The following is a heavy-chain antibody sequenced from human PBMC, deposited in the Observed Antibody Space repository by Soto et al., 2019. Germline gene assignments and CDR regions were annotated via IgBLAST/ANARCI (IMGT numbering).Heavy chain of an antibody. CDR2: ISYDGSNK. J-gene: IGHJ4*02. CDR1: GFTFSSYC. V-gene: IGHV3-30*18. CDR3: AKPWLSSRGWLLDY. Sequence: QVQLVESGGGVVQPGRSLRLSCAASGFTFSSYCMHWVRQAPGKGLEWVAVISYDGSNKYYADSVKGRFTISRDNSKNTLYLQMNSLRAEDTAVYYCAKPWLSSRGWLLDYWGQGTLVTVSS. D-gene: IGHD6-19*01.